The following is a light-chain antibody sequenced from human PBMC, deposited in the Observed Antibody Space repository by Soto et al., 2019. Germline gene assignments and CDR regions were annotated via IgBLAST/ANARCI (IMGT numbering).Light chain of an antibody. CDR2: IDD. Sequence: QSVLTQPPSLSGTPGQRVTISCSGSTSNIAGNTVHWYQHLPETAPKLLIYIDDQRPSGVPDRFSGSKSGNTASLTISGLQTEDEADYFCSSYTSNYTLWVFGGGTQLTVL. J-gene: IGLJ3*02. CDR1: TSNIAGNT. CDR3: SSYTSNYTLWV. V-gene: IGLV1-44*01.